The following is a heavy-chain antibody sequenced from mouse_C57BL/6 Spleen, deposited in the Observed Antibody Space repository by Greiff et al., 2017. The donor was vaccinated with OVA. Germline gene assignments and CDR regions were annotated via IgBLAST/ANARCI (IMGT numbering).Heavy chain of an antibody. V-gene: IGHV5-4*01. CDR2: ISDGGSYT. Sequence: DVMLVESGGGLVKPGGSLKLSCAASGFTFSSYAMSWVRQTPEKRLEWVATISDGGSYTYYPDNVKGRFTISRDNAKNNLYLQMSHLKSEDTAMYYCARDDIDYWGQGTTLTVSS. CDR1: GFTFSSYA. J-gene: IGHJ2*01. CDR3: ARDDIDY.